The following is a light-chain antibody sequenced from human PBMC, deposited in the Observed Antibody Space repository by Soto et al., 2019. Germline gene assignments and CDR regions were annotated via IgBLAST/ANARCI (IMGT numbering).Light chain of an antibody. Sequence: EIVMTQSPATLSLSPGETATLSCRASQSLSYNLAWYQQKPGQGPRLLIYGAFTRATGIPARFSGSGSGTEFTLTISSLQSEDFAVYYGQQYKNWPPLTFGGGTKVEIK. J-gene: IGKJ4*01. CDR2: GAF. V-gene: IGKV3-15*01. CDR3: QQYKNWPPLT. CDR1: QSLSYN.